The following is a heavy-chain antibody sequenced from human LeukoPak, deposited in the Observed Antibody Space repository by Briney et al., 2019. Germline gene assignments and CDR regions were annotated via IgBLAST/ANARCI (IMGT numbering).Heavy chain of an antibody. J-gene: IGHJ6*03. Sequence: SETLSLTCTVSGGSISSSSYYWGWIRQPPGKGLEWIGSIYYSGSTYYNPSLKSRVTISVDTSKNQFSLKLSSVTAADTAVYYCARARRKVYAILRYYYYYMDVWGKGTTVTVSS. CDR2: IYYSGST. D-gene: IGHD2-8*01. V-gene: IGHV4-39*07. CDR1: GGSISSSSYY. CDR3: ARARRKVYAILRYYYYYMDV.